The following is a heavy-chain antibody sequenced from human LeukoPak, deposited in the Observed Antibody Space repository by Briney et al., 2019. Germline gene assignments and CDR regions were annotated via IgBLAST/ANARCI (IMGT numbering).Heavy chain of an antibody. D-gene: IGHD6-13*01. CDR3: AIALAAAGILRFVY. J-gene: IGHJ4*02. CDR1: GFTFSSYA. CDR2: ISGSGGST. V-gene: IGHV3-23*01. Sequence: GGSLRLSCAASGFTFSSYAMSWVRQAPGKGLEWVSAISGSGGSTYYADSVKGRFTISRDNSKNTLYLQMNSLRAEDTAVYYCAIALAAAGILRFVYWGQGTLVTVSS.